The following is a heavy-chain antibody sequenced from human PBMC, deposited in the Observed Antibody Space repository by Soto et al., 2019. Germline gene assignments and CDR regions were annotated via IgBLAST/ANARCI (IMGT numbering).Heavy chain of an antibody. D-gene: IGHD2-15*01. J-gene: IGHJ6*02. CDR1: GGSISSGGYS. CDR2: IYHSGST. CDR3: ARSRLYCSGGSCYYYGMDV. Sequence: QLQLQESGSGLVKPSQTLSLTCAVSGGSISSGGYSWSWIRQPPGKGLEWIGYIYHSGSTYYNPSLKSRVTISVDRSKNQFSLKLSSVPAADTAVYYCARSRLYCSGGSCYYYGMDVWGQGTTVTVSS. V-gene: IGHV4-30-2*01.